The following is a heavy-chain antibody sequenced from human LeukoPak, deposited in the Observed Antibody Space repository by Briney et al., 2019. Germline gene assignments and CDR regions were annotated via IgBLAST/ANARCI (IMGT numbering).Heavy chain of an antibody. D-gene: IGHD1-26*01. CDR1: GGSISSSSYY. CDR3: ARHGPGEWELNY. Sequence: SETLSLTCTVSGGSISSSSYYWGWIRQPPGKGLEWIGSIYYSGSTYYNPPLKSRVTISVDTSKNQFSLKLSSVTAADTAVYYCARHGPGEWELNYWGQGTLVTVSS. V-gene: IGHV4-39*01. CDR2: IYYSGST. J-gene: IGHJ4*02.